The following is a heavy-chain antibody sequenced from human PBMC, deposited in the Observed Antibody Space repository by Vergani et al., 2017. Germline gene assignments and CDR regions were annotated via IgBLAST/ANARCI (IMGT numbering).Heavy chain of an antibody. CDR3: ARDLFYYESSGYYSGFFDY. CDR2: ISSSSSYI. CDR1: GFTFSSYA. J-gene: IGHJ4*02. D-gene: IGHD3-22*01. V-gene: IGHV3-21*01. Sequence: EVQLLESGGGLVQPGGSLRLSCAASGFTFSSYAMSWVRQAPGKGLEWVSAISSSSSYIYYADSVKGRFTISRDNAKNSLYLQMNSLRAEDTAVYYCARDLFYYESSGYYSGFFDYWGQGTLVTVSS.